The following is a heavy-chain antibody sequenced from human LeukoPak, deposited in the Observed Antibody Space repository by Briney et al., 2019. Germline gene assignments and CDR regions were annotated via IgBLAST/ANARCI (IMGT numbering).Heavy chain of an antibody. J-gene: IGHJ3*02. CDR3: ARVHYCSGGSRPDAFDI. D-gene: IGHD2-15*01. V-gene: IGHV4-59*01. CDR2: IYYSGST. CDR1: GGSISSYY. Sequence: SETLSLTCTVSGGSISSYYWSWIRQPPGKGLEWVGYIYYSGSTNYNPSLKSRVTISVDTSKNQFSLKLSSVTAADTAVYYCARVHYCSGGSRPDAFDIWGQGTMVTVSS.